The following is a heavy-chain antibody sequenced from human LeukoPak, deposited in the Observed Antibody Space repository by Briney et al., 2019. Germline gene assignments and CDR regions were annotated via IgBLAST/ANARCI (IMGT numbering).Heavy chain of an antibody. J-gene: IGHJ4*02. CDR2: IYYSGST. CDR3: ASLVVGATYREDY. V-gene: IGHV4-39*01. D-gene: IGHD2-15*01. Sequence: SETLSLTCTVSGGSISSSSYSWGWIRQPPGKGLEWIGSIYYSGSTYYNPSLKSRVTISVDTSKNQFSLKLSSVTAADTAVYYCASLVVGATYREDYWGQGTLVTVSS. CDR1: GGSISSSSYS.